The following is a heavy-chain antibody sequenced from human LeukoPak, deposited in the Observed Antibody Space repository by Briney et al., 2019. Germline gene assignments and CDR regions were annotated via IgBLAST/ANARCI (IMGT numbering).Heavy chain of an antibody. V-gene: IGHV4-34*01. CDR3: ARLAGYGMDV. CDR2: INHSGST. D-gene: IGHD1-14*01. Sequence: SETLSLTCAVYGGSFSGYYWSWIRQPPGKGLEWIGEINHSGSTNYNPSLKSRVTISVDTSKNQFSLKLSSVTAADTAVYYCARLAGYGMDVWGQGTTVTVSS. J-gene: IGHJ6*02. CDR1: GGSFSGYY.